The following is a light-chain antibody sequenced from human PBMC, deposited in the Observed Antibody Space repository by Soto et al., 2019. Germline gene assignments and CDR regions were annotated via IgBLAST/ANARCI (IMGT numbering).Light chain of an antibody. CDR3: QVWDSSSDHRGVV. Sequence: SYELTQPPSVSVAPGKTARITCGGNNIGSKSVHWYRQKPGQAPVLVIYYDRDRPSGIPERFAGSNSGNTATLTISRVEAGDEADYYCQVWDSSSDHRGVVFGGGTQLTVL. J-gene: IGLJ2*01. CDR1: NIGSKS. V-gene: IGLV3-21*04. CDR2: YDR.